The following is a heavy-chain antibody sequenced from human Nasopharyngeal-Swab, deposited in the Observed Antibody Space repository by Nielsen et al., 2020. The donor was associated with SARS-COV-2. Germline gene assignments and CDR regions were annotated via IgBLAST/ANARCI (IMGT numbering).Heavy chain of an antibody. CDR2: ISGSSGSI. J-gene: IGHJ6*02. Sequence: GESLKISCVSSDFMFSGYSMNWVRQAPGKGPEWVSYISGSSGSIYYADSVKGRFTISRDNAQKSLYLQMNSLKDEDTGVYYCARDPPPYDFWTAYSHFGADVWGQGTTVTVSS. D-gene: IGHD3/OR15-3a*01. CDR1: DFMFSGYS. V-gene: IGHV3-48*02. CDR3: ARDPPPYDFWTAYSHFGADV.